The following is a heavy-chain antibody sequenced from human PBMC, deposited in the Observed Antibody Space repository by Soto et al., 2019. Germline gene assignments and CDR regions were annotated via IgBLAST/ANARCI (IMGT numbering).Heavy chain of an antibody. CDR2: ISTYNGDT. D-gene: IGHD2-8*02. Sequence: QVQLVQSGAEVKKPGASVQVSCKASGYGFTRYGINWVRQAPGQGLEWLGWISTYNGDTDYAQKFQGRVTMTTDTYTTTAYMDLRSLTSDDTAVYFCARGDSTGSPRGWFDPWGQGTLVTVSS. CDR3: ARGDSTGSPRGWFDP. CDR1: GYGFTRYG. J-gene: IGHJ5*02. V-gene: IGHV1-18*04.